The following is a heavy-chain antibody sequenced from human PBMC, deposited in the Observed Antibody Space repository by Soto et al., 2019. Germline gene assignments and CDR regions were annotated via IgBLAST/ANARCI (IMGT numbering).Heavy chain of an antibody. CDR2: FNHSGST. J-gene: IGHJ4*02. D-gene: IGHD3-22*01. V-gene: IGHV4-34*01. CDR3: ATRFYDSSGYYLFYFDS. Sequence: QVQLHQWGAGLLKPSETLSLTCAVSGGSFSFYYWSWIRQPPGKELEWIGEFNHSGSTNYNSSLKSRVTISVDTSKNQFSLKLSSVTAADTAVYYCATRFYDSSGYYLFYFDSWGQGTLVTVSS. CDR1: GGSFSFYY.